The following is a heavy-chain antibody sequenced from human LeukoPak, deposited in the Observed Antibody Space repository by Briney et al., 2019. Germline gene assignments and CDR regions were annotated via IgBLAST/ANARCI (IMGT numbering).Heavy chain of an antibody. V-gene: IGHV4-38-2*02. D-gene: IGHD1-26*01. Sequence: SETLSLTCTVSAYSISNGFVWGWIRQPPGKGLEWIASIYHSGTTYYDPSLKSRVTMSVDTSKNQFSLRLSSVTAADTAVYYCTRLSHVAGAPKVSWFDPWGQGTLVTVSS. J-gene: IGHJ5*02. CDR3: TRLSHVAGAPKVSWFDP. CDR2: IYHSGTT. CDR1: AYSISNGFV.